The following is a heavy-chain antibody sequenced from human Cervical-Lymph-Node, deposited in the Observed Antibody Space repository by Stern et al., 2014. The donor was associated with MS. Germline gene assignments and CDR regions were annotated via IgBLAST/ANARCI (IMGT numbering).Heavy chain of an antibody. V-gene: IGHV1-69*01. D-gene: IGHD1-1*01. J-gene: IGHJ4*02. Sequence: QVQLVQSGAEVKKPGSSVKVSCKASGGTFSSYAINWVRQAPGQGLEWMGGIIPIFGTTNYAQKFQGRVTITADESTSTAYMELSSLRSEDTAVYYCARDRERMTYLDYWGQGTLVTVSS. CDR3: ARDRERMTYLDY. CDR1: GGTFSSYA. CDR2: IIPIFGTT.